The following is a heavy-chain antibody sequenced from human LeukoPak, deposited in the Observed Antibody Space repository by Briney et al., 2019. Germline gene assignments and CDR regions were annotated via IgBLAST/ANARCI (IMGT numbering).Heavy chain of an antibody. V-gene: IGHV4-4*07. J-gene: IGHJ6*04. CDR2: IYTSGST. D-gene: IGHD3-10*01. Sequence: SETLSLTCNVSGYSISRGYYWSWIRQPAGKGLEWIGRIYTSGSTNYNPSLKSRVTISVDTSKNQFSLKLSSVTAADTAVYYCASRDMVRGVTLRVGVWGKGTTVTVSS. CDR1: GYSISRGYY. CDR3: ASRDMVRGVTLRVGV.